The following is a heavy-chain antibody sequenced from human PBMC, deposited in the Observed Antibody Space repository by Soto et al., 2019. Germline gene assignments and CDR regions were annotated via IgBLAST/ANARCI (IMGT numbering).Heavy chain of an antibody. CDR3: AGDPYY. Sequence: EVQLVESGGGLIQPGGSLRLSCAASGFTVSSNYMSWVRQAPGKGLEWVPVIYSGGSTSYEDPVKGRFTISRDKAKNTLDLQMNTLRAEEPAVDYFAGDPYYWGQGTLGTVSS. V-gene: IGHV3-53*01. J-gene: IGHJ4*02. CDR1: GFTVSSNY. CDR2: IYSGGST.